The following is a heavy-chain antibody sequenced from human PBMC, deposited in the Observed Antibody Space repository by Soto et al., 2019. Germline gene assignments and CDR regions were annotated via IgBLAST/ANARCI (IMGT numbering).Heavy chain of an antibody. J-gene: IGHJ6*02. CDR2: VIPLFDTA. CDR1: GGIFTNNA. D-gene: IGHD2-15*01. V-gene: IGHV1-69*01. CDR3: STAAHTDGYNFYHVTDG. Sequence: QVQVVQSGADVKKPGSSVKVSCKVSGGIFTNNAISWVRQATGQGLEWLGGVIPLFDTAYYAQIFRGRLKISADGATTTAYMELSGLTSADTAVYFCSTAAHTDGYNFYHVTDGWGQG.